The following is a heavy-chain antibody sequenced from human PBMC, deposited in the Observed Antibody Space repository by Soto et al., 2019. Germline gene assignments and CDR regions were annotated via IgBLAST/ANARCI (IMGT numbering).Heavy chain of an antibody. J-gene: IGHJ3*01. CDR2: VNHNGRN. D-gene: IGHD6-19*01. CDR3: ARGGSSDWQVAFDF. Sequence: SETLSLTCAVYGGSFSGYFWNWIRQTPGKGLEWIGKVNHNGRNNYNPSLKSRVTISLDMSKSQISLKLTSVTAADTAVYYCARGGSSDWQVAFDFWGQGTMVTVSS. CDR1: GGSFSGYF. V-gene: IGHV4-34*01.